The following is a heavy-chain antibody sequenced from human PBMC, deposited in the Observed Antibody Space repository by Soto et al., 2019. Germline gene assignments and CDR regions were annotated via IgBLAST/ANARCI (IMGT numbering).Heavy chain of an antibody. CDR2: IIPIFGTA. J-gene: IGHJ5*02. Sequence: SVKVSCKASGGTFSSYAISWVRQAPGQGLEWMGGIIPIFGTANYAQKFQGRVTITADESTSTAYMGLSSLRSEDTAVYYCARDGGNDYYYDSSGYPNWFDPWGQGTLGTVSS. V-gene: IGHV1-69*13. CDR1: GGTFSSYA. CDR3: ARDGGNDYYYDSSGYPNWFDP. D-gene: IGHD3-22*01.